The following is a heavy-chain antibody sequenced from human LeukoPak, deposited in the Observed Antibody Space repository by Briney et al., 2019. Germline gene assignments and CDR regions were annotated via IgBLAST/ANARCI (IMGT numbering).Heavy chain of an antibody. V-gene: IGHV3-21*01. Sequence: GGSLRLSCAASGFTFSSYSMNWVRQAPGKGLEWVSSISSSSSYIYYADSVKGRFTISRDNAKNSLYLQMNSLRAEDTAVYYCARDGVEGYSGYDEAFDYWGQGTLVTVSS. CDR2: ISSSSSYI. CDR3: ARDGVEGYSGYDEAFDY. D-gene: IGHD5-12*01. CDR1: GFTFSSYS. J-gene: IGHJ4*02.